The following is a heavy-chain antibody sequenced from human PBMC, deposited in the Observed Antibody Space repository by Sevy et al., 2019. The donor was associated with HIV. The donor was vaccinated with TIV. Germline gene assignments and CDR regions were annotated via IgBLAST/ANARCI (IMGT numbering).Heavy chain of an antibody. CDR2: ISYDGSNK. CDR1: GFTFSSYA. D-gene: IGHD3-9*01. V-gene: IGHV3-30-3*01. Sequence: GGSLRLSCVASGFTFSSYAMHWVRQAPGKGLEWVAVISYDGSNKYYADSVKGRFTISRDDSKNTLYLQMNSLRAEDTAVYYCARDLNILTGYYNGGLDPWGQGTLVTVSS. J-gene: IGHJ5*02. CDR3: ARDLNILTGYYNGGLDP.